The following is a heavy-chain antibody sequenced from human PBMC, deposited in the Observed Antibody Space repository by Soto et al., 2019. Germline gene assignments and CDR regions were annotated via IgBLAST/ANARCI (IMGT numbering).Heavy chain of an antibody. J-gene: IGHJ5*02. CDR3: ARPRESKASFANWFDP. CDR2: IYYSGST. Sequence: SETLSLTCTFACGSISSSSYYWGWIRQPPGKGLEWIGSIYYSGSTYYNPSLKRRVTISVDTPKIQFSLQLSSVTAANTAVYYCARPRESKASFANWFDPWGQGTLVTVYS. D-gene: IGHD6-6*01. V-gene: IGHV4-39*01. CDR1: CGSISSSSYY.